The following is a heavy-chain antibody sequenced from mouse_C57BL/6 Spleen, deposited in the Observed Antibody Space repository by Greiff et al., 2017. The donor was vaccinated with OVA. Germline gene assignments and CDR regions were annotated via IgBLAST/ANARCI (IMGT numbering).Heavy chain of an antibody. V-gene: IGHV1-15*01. CDR1: GYTFTDYE. CDR3: TRGATQATVWYFDY. CDR2: IDPDTGGT. D-gene: IGHD3-2*02. Sequence: VQLQQSGAELVRPGASVTLSCKASGYTFTDYEMHWVKQTPVHGLEWIGAIDPDTGGTAYNQKFKGKAIMTADKSSSTAYMELRSLTSEDSAVYYCTRGATQATVWYFDYWGQGTTLTVSS. J-gene: IGHJ2*01.